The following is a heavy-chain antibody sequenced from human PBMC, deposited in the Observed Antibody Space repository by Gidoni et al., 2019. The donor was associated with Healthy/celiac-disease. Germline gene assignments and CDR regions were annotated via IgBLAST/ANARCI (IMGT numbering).Heavy chain of an antibody. CDR1: GFTFSDYY. CDR2: ISSSSSYT. Sequence: QVQLVESGGGLVKPGGSLRLSCAASGFTFSDYYMSWIRQAPGKGLEWVSYISSSSSYTNYADSVKGRFTISRDNAKNSLYLQMNSLRAEDTAVYYCARSMGEQYYYDSSGYYYDYWGQGTLVTVSS. J-gene: IGHJ4*02. D-gene: IGHD3-22*01. V-gene: IGHV3-11*05. CDR3: ARSMGEQYYYDSSGYYYDY.